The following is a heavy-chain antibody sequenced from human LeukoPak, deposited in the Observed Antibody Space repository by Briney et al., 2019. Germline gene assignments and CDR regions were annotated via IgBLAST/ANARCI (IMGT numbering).Heavy chain of an antibody. CDR2: ISPDSGGT. CDR1: GYTFTDYS. Sequence: GASVKVSCKASGYTFTDYSMHWVRQAPGQGLEWMGWISPDSGGTKSAQKFQGRATMTRDTFINTAYMELRSLRSDDTAVYYCARDYFGSGRYSPFDPWGQGTLITVTS. J-gene: IGHJ5*02. D-gene: IGHD3-10*01. V-gene: IGHV1-2*02. CDR3: ARDYFGSGRYSPFDP.